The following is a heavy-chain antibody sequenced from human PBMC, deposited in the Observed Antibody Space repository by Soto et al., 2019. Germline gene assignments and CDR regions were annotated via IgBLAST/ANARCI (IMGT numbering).Heavy chain of an antibody. D-gene: IGHD3-9*01. Sequence: QVQLVESGGGVVQPGRSLRLSCAASGYTFRSHGIHWVRQAPGKGLEWVALISYNGSNTYYADSVKGRFTISRDNSKNTVFLQMNSLRAEDTAVYYCAKPLLRYFDWLSYFDYWGQGSLVTVSS. CDR1: GYTFRSHG. CDR3: AKPLLRYFDWLSYFDY. CDR2: ISYNGSNT. V-gene: IGHV3-30-3*02. J-gene: IGHJ4*02.